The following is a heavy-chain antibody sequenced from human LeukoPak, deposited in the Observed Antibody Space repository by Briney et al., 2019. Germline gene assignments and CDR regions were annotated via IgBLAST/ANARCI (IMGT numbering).Heavy chain of an antibody. CDR3: ARVAGRHYYYGMDV. Sequence: GGSLRLSCVGSGFTFSSYGMTWVRQAPGKGLEWVSVISGRGGSTFYADSVKGRFTISRDNSKNTLYLQMNSLRAEDTAVYYCARVAGRHYYYGMDVWGQGTTVTVSS. D-gene: IGHD6-13*01. CDR2: ISGRGGST. V-gene: IGHV3-23*01. J-gene: IGHJ6*02. CDR1: GFTFSSYG.